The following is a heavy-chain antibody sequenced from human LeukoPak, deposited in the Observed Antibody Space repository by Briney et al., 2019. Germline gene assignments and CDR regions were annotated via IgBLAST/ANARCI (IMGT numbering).Heavy chain of an antibody. V-gene: IGHV1-8*01. CDR2: MNPNSGNT. CDR3: ARGLGMVRGVRVYYYYMDV. J-gene: IGHJ6*03. D-gene: IGHD3-10*01. Sequence: ASVKVSCKASGYTFTSYDINWVRQAIGQGLEWMGWMNPNSGNTGYAQKFQGRVTMTRNTSISTAYMELSSLRSEDTAVYYCARGLGMVRGVRVYYYYMDVWGKGTTVTISS. CDR1: GYTFTSYD.